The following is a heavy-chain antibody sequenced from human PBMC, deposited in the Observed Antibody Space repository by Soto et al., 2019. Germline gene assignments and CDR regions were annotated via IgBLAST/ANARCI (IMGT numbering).Heavy chain of an antibody. CDR2: IYYSGST. CDR3: ARRYGPAFDI. V-gene: IGHV4-61*05. D-gene: IGHD3-10*01. J-gene: IGHJ3*02. CDR1: GGSISSSSYF. Sequence: SETLSLTSIVSGGSISSSSYFWGWIRQPPGKGLEWIGYIYYSGSTNYNPSLKSRVTISVDTSKNQFSLKLSSVTAADTAVYYCARRYGPAFDIWGQGTMVT.